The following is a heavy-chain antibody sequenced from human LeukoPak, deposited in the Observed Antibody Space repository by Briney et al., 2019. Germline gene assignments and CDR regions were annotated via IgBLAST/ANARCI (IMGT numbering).Heavy chain of an antibody. CDR3: ARRGQGRPDY. CDR1: GGSFSGYY. V-gene: IGHV4-34*01. Sequence: SETLSLTCAVYGGSFSGYYWSWIRQPPGKGLEWIGEINHSGSTNYNPSLKSRVTISVDTSKNQFSLKLSSVTAADTAVYYCARRGQGRPDYWGQGTLVTVSS. CDR2: INHSGST. J-gene: IGHJ4*02.